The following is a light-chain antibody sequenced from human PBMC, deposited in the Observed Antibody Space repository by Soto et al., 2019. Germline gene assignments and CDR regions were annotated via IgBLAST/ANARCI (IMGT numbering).Light chain of an antibody. CDR3: QQYNNWPPYT. CDR2: GAS. J-gene: IGKJ2*01. CDR1: QSVNSD. Sequence: EIVLTQSPATLSVSPGNRATLSCRASQSVNSDLAWYQQKPGQAPRLLIYGASTRATGTPTRFSGSGSGTEFTRTISSLQSEDFAVYFCQQYNNWPPYTFGQGTKLEIK. V-gene: IGKV3-15*01.